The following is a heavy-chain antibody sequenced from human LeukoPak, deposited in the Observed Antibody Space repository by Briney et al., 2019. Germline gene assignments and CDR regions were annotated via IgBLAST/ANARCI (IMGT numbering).Heavy chain of an antibody. CDR1: GFTFSSYG. CDR2: IRSDGSIK. D-gene: IGHD6-19*01. CDR3: AKDGMFSSAWYFDY. V-gene: IGHV3-30*02. Sequence: GGSLRLSCAASGFTFSSYGMHWVRQAPGKGLEWVAFIRSDGSIKYYTESLKGRFTISRDNSKNTLYLQMNSLRAEDTAVYYCAKDGMFSSAWYFDYWGQGTLVTVSS. J-gene: IGHJ4*02.